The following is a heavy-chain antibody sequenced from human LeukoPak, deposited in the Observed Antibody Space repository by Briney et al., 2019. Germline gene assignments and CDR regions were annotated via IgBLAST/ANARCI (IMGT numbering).Heavy chain of an antibody. D-gene: IGHD3-3*01. Sequence: PSETLSLTCTVSGGSISSYYWSWIWQPPGKGLEWIGYIYYSGSTNYNPSLKSRVTISVDTSKNQFSLKLSSVTAADTAVYYCARKARITIFGVVTAYFDLWGRGTLVTVSS. CDR3: ARKARITIFGVVTAYFDL. V-gene: IGHV4-59*01. CDR2: IYYSGST. CDR1: GGSISSYY. J-gene: IGHJ2*01.